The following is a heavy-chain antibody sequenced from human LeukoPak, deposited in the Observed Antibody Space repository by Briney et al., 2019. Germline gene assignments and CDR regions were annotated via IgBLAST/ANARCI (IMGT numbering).Heavy chain of an antibody. J-gene: IGHJ4*02. V-gene: IGHV4-34*01. Sequence: SETLSLTCVVYGGSFSVYHWSWIRQPPGKGLEWIGEVNDSGSTNYNPSLKSRVTLSVDTSKNQFSLKLGSVTAADTAVYYCARGRGIAAAIDYWGQGTLVTVSS. CDR3: ARGRGIAAAIDY. D-gene: IGHD6-13*01. CDR1: GGSFSVYH. CDR2: VNDSGST.